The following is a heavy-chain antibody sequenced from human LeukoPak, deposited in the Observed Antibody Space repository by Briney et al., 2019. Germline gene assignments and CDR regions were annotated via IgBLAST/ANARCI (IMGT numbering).Heavy chain of an antibody. Sequence: GRSMRLSCAAAASTFSNHAMSWVRQAPGKWLEWDSAISGRGGSTYYADSVKGRFTVSRDNSKNTLYLQMNSLRAEDTAVYYCANGYSEGRYCSSASCALWYWGQGTLVTVSS. J-gene: IGHJ4*02. CDR1: ASTFSNHA. V-gene: IGHV3-23*01. CDR3: ANGYSEGRYCSSASCALWY. D-gene: IGHD2-2*01. CDR2: ISGRGGST.